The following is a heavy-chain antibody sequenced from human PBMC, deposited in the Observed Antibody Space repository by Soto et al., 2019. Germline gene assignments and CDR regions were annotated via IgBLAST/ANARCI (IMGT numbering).Heavy chain of an antibody. CDR2: NSSTSSTI. V-gene: IGHV3-48*01. D-gene: IGHD2-15*01. Sequence: EVQLVESGGGLVQPGGSLSLFCAASVFTFSIYNMNWVRQAPGKGLEWVSYNSSTSSTIHYADSVKGRFTISRDNAKNSLYLQMNSLRAEDTAVYYCARGLLIGYCSGGSCYSEADYWGQGTLVTVSS. CDR3: ARGLLIGYCSGGSCYSEADY. J-gene: IGHJ4*02. CDR1: VFTFSIYN.